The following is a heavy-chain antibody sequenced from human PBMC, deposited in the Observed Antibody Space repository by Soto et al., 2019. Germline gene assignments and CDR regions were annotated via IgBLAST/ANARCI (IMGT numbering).Heavy chain of an antibody. CDR1: GDSLRGRS. CDR2: LDQSGGT. Sequence: PSETLSLTCAVVGDSLRGRSWNWIGQSPGKGLEWIGELDQSGGTNYNPSLKSRAIISDETSKNQFSLTLTSVTAADTAVYYCVRDATKPSRDWVDPWGQR. CDR3: VRDATKPSRDWVDP. D-gene: IGHD1-1*01. V-gene: IGHV4-34*01. J-gene: IGHJ5*02.